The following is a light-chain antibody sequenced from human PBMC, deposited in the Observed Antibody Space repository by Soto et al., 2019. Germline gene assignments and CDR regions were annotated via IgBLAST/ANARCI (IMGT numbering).Light chain of an antibody. Sequence: DIQMTQSPSSLSASVGDRVTITCQASQDVSNYLNWYQQKPGKAPKLLIYDASNLETGVSSRVSGSGSGTEFTLTINSLQPEDIATYYCQQYGSLPFTFGGGAKVEIK. CDR1: QDVSNY. V-gene: IGKV1-33*01. CDR2: DAS. J-gene: IGKJ4*01. CDR3: QQYGSLPFT.